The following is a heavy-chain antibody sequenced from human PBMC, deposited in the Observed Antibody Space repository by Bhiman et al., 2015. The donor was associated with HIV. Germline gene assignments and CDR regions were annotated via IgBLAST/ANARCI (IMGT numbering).Heavy chain of an antibody. CDR2: ISSSSSYI. V-gene: IGHV3-21*01. J-gene: IGHJ4*02. CDR1: GFTFSSYS. Sequence: VQLVESGGGVVQPGRSLRLSCAASGFTFSSYSMNWVRQAPGKGLEWVSSISSSSSYIYYADSVKGRFTISRDNAKNSLYLQMNSLRAEDTAVYYCARDLDYGDYLDYWGQGTLVTVSS. D-gene: IGHD4-17*01. CDR3: ARDLDYGDYLDY.